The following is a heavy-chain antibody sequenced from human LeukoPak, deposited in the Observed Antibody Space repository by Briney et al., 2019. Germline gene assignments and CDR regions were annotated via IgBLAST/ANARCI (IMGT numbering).Heavy chain of an antibody. D-gene: IGHD4-17*01. CDR2: FDPDEAET. V-gene: IGHV1-24*01. Sequence: ASVKVSCKVSGYTVTEFSIHWVRQAPGKGLEWMGGFDPDEAETVFARKFQGRVTMTEDTSTNTAYMELTSLRSEDTAVYYCATGQTTAVLVDTLHFWGQGTPVTVSS. J-gene: IGHJ4*02. CDR3: ATGQTTAVLVDTLHF. CDR1: GYTVTEFS.